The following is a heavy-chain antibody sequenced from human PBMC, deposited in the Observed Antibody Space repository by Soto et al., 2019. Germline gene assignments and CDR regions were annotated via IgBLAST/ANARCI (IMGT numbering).Heavy chain of an antibody. CDR3: VRTWHGFDI. CDR1: GFTFSTYW. J-gene: IGHJ3*02. V-gene: IGHV3-74*01. CDR2: INGDGSYT. Sequence: EVTLVESGGGLVQPGGSLRLSCAASGFTFSTYWMHWVRQAPEKGLLWVSHINGDGSYTDFADSVKGRFTISRDNAKNTVYLQMQSLRVEDTAVYFCVRTWHGFDIWGPGTMVTVS.